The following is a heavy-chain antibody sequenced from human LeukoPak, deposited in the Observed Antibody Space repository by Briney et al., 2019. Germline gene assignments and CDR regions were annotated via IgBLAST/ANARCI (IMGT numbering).Heavy chain of an antibody. V-gene: IGHV3-23*01. J-gene: IGHJ4*02. CDR2: ISDSGSTT. Sequence: GGSLRLSCVASGVTFSTYAMNWVRQVPGKGLEWVSLISDSGSTTYHADSVKGRFTISRDNSKNTLYLQMNSLSAEDSAVYYCAKGGYCSATNCYIAYWGQGTLVTVSS. CDR3: AKGGYCSATNCYIAY. CDR1: GVTFSTYA. D-gene: IGHD2-2*02.